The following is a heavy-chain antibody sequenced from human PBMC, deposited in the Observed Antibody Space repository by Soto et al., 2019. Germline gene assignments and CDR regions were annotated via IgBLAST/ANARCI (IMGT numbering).Heavy chain of an antibody. CDR3: ARWVGGSMYDNSGKYDS. V-gene: IGHV3-30*03. CDR2: VAYDGSKT. J-gene: IGHJ5*01. D-gene: IGHD3-22*01. CDR1: GFTFSSNG. Sequence: QVQLVEAGGGVVQPGRSLRLTCAASGFTFSSNGMHWVRQAPGKGLEWVALVAYDGSKTYYVDSVRGRFTISRDNSEYTLYLQMNSLRAEDTAVYYCARWVGGSMYDNSGKYDSWGQGTLVTVSS.